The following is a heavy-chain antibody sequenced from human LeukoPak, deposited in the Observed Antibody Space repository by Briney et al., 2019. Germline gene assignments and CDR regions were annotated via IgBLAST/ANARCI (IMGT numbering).Heavy chain of an antibody. V-gene: IGHV3-53*01. D-gene: IGHD5-24*01. CDR3: ARVKVDGYNPYYFDY. CDR2: IYSGGST. Sequence: GGSLRLSCAASGVTVRSNYMSWVRQAPGKGVEWGSVIYSGGSTYYADSVKGRFTISRDNSKNTLYLQMNSLRAEDTAVYYCARVKVDGYNPYYFDYWGQGTLVTVSS. CDR1: GVTVRSNY. J-gene: IGHJ4*02.